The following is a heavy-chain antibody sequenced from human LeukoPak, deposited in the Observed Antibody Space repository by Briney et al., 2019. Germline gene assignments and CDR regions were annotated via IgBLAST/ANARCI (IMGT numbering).Heavy chain of an antibody. D-gene: IGHD3-9*01. CDR2: INPNSGGT. J-gene: IGHJ6*02. CDR3: ASGSYYDILTGPYGMDV. CDR1: GYTSTGYY. V-gene: IGHV1-2*02. Sequence: ASVKVSCKASGYTSTGYYMHWVRQAPGQGLEWMGWINPNSGGTNYAQKFQGRVTMTRDTSISTAYMELSRLRSDDTAVYYCASGSYYDILTGPYGMDVWGQGTTVTVSS.